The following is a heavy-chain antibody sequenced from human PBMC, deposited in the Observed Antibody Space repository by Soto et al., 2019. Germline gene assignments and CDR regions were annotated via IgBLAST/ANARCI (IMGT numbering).Heavy chain of an antibody. D-gene: IGHD6-6*01. V-gene: IGHV4-34*01. CDR2: INHSGST. J-gene: IGHJ4*02. Sequence: SETLSLTCAVYGGSLSDYYWSWIRQPPGKGLEWIGEINHSGSTIYNPSLKSRVTISVDTSKNQFSLTLSSVTAADTAVYYCAKGGQQLVRGYFDYWGQGTLVTVSS. CDR3: AKGGQQLVRGYFDY. CDR1: GGSLSDYY.